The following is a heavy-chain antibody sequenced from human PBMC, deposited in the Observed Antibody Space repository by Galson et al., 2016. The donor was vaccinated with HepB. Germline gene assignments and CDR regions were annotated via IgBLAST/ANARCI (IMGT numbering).Heavy chain of an antibody. CDR3: ARSACRGGAWYSFWYFDS. CDR2: IYPGDSDT. J-gene: IGHJ2*01. D-gene: IGHD2-15*01. CDR1: GYKFTGKW. V-gene: IGHV5-51*01. Sequence: QSGAEVKKPGESLKISCTTSGYKFTGKWIGWVRQKPGKGLEWMGIIYPGDSDTRYSPSFQGQVTISADKSTTTAHLQWSSLKASDTATYYCARSACRGGAWYSFWYFDSWGRGTPVTVSS.